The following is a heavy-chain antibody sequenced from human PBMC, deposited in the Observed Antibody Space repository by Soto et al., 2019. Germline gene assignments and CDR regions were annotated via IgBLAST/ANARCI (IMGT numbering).Heavy chain of an antibody. CDR1: GFTFSSYA. V-gene: IGHV3-23*01. CDR3: AKRGNYYYYGIDV. Sequence: GGSLRLACAASGFTFSSYAMSWVRQAPGKGLEWVSGISGSGGSTYYADSVKGRFTISRDNSKNTLYLQMNSLRAEDTAVYYCAKRGNYYYYGIDVWGQRTTVTGSS. CDR2: ISGSGGST. J-gene: IGHJ6*02.